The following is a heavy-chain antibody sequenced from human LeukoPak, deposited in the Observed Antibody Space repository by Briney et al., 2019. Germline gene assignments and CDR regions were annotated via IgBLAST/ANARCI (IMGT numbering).Heavy chain of an antibody. CDR2: IIPIFGTA. D-gene: IGHD1-26*01. J-gene: IGHJ4*02. V-gene: IGHV1-69*13. CDR3: ARVGIVGATYAQWYFDY. CDR1: GGTLSSYA. Sequence: SVKVSCKASGGTLSSYAISWVRQAPGQGLEWMGGIIPIFGTANYAQKFQGRVTITADESTSTAYMELSSLRSEDTAVYYCARVGIVGATYAQWYFDYWGQGTLVTVSS.